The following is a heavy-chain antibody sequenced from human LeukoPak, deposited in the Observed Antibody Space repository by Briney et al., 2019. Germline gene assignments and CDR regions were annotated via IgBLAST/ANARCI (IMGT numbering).Heavy chain of an antibody. D-gene: IGHD3-10*01. CDR2: ISYDGSNK. Sequence: GGSLRLSCAAAGFTFSSYGMHWVRQAPGKGLEWVAFISYDGSNKYYADSVKGRFTISRDNSKNTLYLQMNSLRAEDTAVYYCAKDWYYGSGSYGMDVWGQGTTVTVSS. J-gene: IGHJ6*02. CDR1: GFTFSSYG. V-gene: IGHV3-30*18. CDR3: AKDWYYGSGSYGMDV.